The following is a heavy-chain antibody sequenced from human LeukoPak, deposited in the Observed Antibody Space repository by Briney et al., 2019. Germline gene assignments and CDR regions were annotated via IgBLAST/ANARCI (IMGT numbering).Heavy chain of an antibody. J-gene: IGHJ4*02. V-gene: IGHV1-2*02. D-gene: IGHD3-9*01. CDR1: GYTFTGYY. Sequence: ASVKVSCKASGYTFTGYYMHWVRQAPGQGLEWMGWINPNSGGTNYAQKFQGRVTMTRDTSISTAYMELSRLRSDDTAVYYCAADILTGYSDFDYWGQGTLVTVSS. CDR2: INPNSGGT. CDR3: AADILTGYSDFDY.